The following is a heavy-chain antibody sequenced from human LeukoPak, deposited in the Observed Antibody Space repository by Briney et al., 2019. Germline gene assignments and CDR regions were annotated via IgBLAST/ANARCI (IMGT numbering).Heavy chain of an antibody. Sequence: SETLSLTCTVSGGSISSYYWSWIRQPAGKGLEWIGRIYTSGSTNYNPSLKSRVTMSVDTSKNQFSLKLSSVTAADTAVYYCARGGEYQLLYTNNWFDPWGQGTLVTVSS. V-gene: IGHV4-4*07. CDR3: ARGGEYQLLYTNNWFDP. J-gene: IGHJ5*02. CDR2: IYTSGST. D-gene: IGHD2-2*02. CDR1: GGSISSYY.